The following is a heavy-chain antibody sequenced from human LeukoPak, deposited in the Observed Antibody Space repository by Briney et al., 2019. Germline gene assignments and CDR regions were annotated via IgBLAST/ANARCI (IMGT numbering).Heavy chain of an antibody. Sequence: GGSLRLSCAASGFTSSSYAMHWVRQAPGKGLEWVAVISYDGSNKYYADSVKGRFTISRDNSKNTLYLQMNSLRAEDTAVYYCARSSFRYYYDYWGQGTLVTVSS. D-gene: IGHD2-15*01. V-gene: IGHV3-30-3*01. CDR3: ARSSFRYYYDY. J-gene: IGHJ4*02. CDR2: ISYDGSNK. CDR1: GFTSSSYA.